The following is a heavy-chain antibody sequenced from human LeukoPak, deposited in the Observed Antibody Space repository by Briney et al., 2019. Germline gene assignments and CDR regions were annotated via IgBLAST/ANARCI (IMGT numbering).Heavy chain of an antibody. CDR1: GYTFTSYG. CDR3: ARDFRHYYYDSSGYYIVHYCFDY. D-gene: IGHD3-22*01. V-gene: IGHV1-18*01. J-gene: IGHJ4*02. Sequence: ASVKVSCKASGYTFTSYGISWVRQAPGQGLEWMGWISAYNGNTNYAQKLQGRVAMTTDTSTSTAYMELRSLRSDDTAVYYCARDFRHYYYDSSGYYIVHYCFDYWGQGTLVTVSS. CDR2: ISAYNGNT.